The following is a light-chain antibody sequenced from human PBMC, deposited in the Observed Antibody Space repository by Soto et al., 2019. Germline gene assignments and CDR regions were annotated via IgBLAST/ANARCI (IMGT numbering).Light chain of an antibody. J-gene: IGKJ2*02. CDR2: DAS. Sequence: IQMTQSPSSLSASVGDRVTITCQASLDITNYLIWYQQKPGKAPKLLIYDASSLGTGVSSRFSGSGSGTHFTLTISSLQPEDITTYYCQQFDSVPCTFGQGTKLEIK. V-gene: IGKV1-33*01. CDR3: QQFDSVPCT. CDR1: LDITNY.